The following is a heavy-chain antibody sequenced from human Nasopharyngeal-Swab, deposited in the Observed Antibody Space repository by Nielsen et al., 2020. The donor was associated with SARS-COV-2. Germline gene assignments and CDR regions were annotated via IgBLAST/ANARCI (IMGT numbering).Heavy chain of an antibody. CDR2: ISSSTSYI. J-gene: IGHJ6*02. CDR3: ARDGFGESPYYYYYGMDV. Sequence: GESLKISFSASGFPFRNYSLNWVRQAPGKGLELVSSISSSTSYIYYADSVKGRFTISRDNAKNSLYLQMNSLRAEDTAVYYCARDGFGESPYYYYYGMDVWGQGTTVTVSS. CDR1: GFPFRNYS. V-gene: IGHV3-21*01. D-gene: IGHD3-10*01.